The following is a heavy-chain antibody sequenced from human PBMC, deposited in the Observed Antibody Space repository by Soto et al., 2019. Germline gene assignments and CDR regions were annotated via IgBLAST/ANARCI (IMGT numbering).Heavy chain of an antibody. CDR1: GDSVSRNTAS. D-gene: IGHD5-12*01. J-gene: IGHJ4*02. V-gene: IGHV6-1*01. Sequence: PSQTLSLTCAISGDSVSRNTASWNWIRQSPSRGLEWLGRTYFRSKCYNDYAVSVKSRLIINPDTSNNQFSLQLNSVTPEDTAVYFCAKGDNLGPKTGYAFDAWGQGIMVTVSS. CDR2: TYFRSKCYN. CDR3: AKGDNLGPKTGYAFDA.